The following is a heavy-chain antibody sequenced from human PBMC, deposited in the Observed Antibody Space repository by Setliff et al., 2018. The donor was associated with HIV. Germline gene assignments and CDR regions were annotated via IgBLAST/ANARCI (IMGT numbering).Heavy chain of an antibody. CDR2: IYYSGNP. V-gene: IGHV4-31*03. CDR1: GGSISSGYYY. J-gene: IGHJ4*02. Sequence: LSLTCTVSGGSISSGYYYWSWIRQHPGKGLEWIGYIYYSGNPFYNPSLWSRVTISLDTSKNQFSLKLSSVTAADTAVYYCARGFDYAQRPPLYYFDYWGQGTLVTVSS. D-gene: IGHD2-2*01. CDR3: ARGFDYAQRPPLYYFDY.